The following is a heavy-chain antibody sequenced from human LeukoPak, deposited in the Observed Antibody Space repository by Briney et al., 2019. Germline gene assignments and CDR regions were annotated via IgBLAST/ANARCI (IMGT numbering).Heavy chain of an antibody. CDR3: ARLDSGYDLYYFDY. CDR1: GGSLSNYY. Sequence: SETLSLTCTVSGGSLSNYYWNWIRQPPGKGLEWIAYIYYSGSTNYNPSLKSRVTISLDTSKNQFSLKLSSVTTADTAVYYCARLDSGYDLYYFDYWGQGTLVTVSS. J-gene: IGHJ4*02. D-gene: IGHD5-12*01. CDR2: IYYSGST. V-gene: IGHV4-59*01.